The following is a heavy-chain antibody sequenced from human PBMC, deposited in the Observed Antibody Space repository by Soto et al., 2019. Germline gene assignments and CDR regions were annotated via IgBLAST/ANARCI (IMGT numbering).Heavy chain of an antibody. J-gene: IGHJ4*02. V-gene: IGHV3-64*01. CDR3: ARDTGAGGYCSGGSCYPLDY. CDR1: GFTFSSYA. D-gene: IGHD2-15*01. CDR2: ISSNGGST. Sequence: EVQLVDSGGGLVQPGGSLRLSCAASGFTFSSYAMHWVRQAPGKGLEYVSAISSNGGSTYYANSVKGRFTISRDNSKNTLYLQMGSLRAEDMAVYYCARDTGAGGYCSGGSCYPLDYWGQGTLVTVSS.